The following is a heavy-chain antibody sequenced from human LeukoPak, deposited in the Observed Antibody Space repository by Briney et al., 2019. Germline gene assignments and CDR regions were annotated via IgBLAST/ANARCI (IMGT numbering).Heavy chain of an antibody. CDR1: GFTFGSYS. CDR3: ASIDSGWYSDY. V-gene: IGHV3-21*01. D-gene: IGHD6-19*01. Sequence: NTGGSLRLSCAASGFTFGSYSMNWVRQAPGKGLEWVSSISSSSSYIYYADSVKGRFTISRDNAKNSLYLQMNSLRAEDTAVYYCASIDSGWYSDYWGQGTLVTVSS. J-gene: IGHJ4*02. CDR2: ISSSSSYI.